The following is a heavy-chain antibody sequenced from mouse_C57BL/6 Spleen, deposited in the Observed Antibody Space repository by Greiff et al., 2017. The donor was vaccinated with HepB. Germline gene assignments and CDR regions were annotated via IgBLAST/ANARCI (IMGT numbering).Heavy chain of an antibody. CDR2: INPNNGGT. CDR1: GYTFTDYY. Sequence: EVQLQQSGPELVKPGASVKISCKASGYTFTDYYMNWVKQSHGKSLEWIGDINPNNGGTSYNQKFKGKATLTVDKSSSTAYMELRSLTSEDSAVYYWARGDYYGSKGYWGQGTTLTVSS. V-gene: IGHV1-26*01. D-gene: IGHD1-1*01. J-gene: IGHJ2*01. CDR3: ARGDYYGSKGY.